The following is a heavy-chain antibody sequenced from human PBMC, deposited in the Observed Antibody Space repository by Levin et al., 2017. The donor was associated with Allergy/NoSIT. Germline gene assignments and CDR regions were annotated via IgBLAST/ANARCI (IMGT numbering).Heavy chain of an antibody. J-gene: IGHJ6*02. CDR3: AKGKAPYYYDSSGYYYYYYGMDV. CDR2: ISGSGGST. D-gene: IGHD3-22*01. V-gene: IGHV3-23*01. Sequence: GGSLRLSCAASGFTFSSYAMSWVRQAPGKGLEWVSAISGSGGSTYYADSVKGRFTISRGNSKNTLYLQMNSLRAEDTAVYYCAKGKAPYYYDSSGYYYYYYGMDVWGQGTTVTVSS. CDR1: GFTFSSYA.